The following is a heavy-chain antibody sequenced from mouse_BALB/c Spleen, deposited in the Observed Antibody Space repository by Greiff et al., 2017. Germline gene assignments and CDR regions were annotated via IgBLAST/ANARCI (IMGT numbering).Heavy chain of an antibody. V-gene: IGHV1-69*02. Sequence: VQLQQPGAELVKPGASVKLSCKASGYTFTSYWMHWVKQRPGQGLEWIGEIDPSDSYTNYNQKFKGKATLTVDKSSSTAYMQLSSLTSEDSAVYYCARGLFSYAMDYWGQGTSVTVSS. CDR1: GYTFTSYW. CDR2: IDPSDSYT. CDR3: ARGLFSYAMDY. J-gene: IGHJ4*01.